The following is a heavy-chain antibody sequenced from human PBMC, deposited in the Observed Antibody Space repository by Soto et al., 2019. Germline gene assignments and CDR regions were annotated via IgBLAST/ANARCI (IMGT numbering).Heavy chain of an antibody. V-gene: IGHV6-1*01. CDR1: GDSVSSNSAA. D-gene: IGHD6-13*01. CDR3: ARDPGGGSSWYYYYYGMDV. J-gene: IGHJ6*02. CDR2: TYYRSKWYN. Sequence: SQTLSLTCAISGDSVSSNSAAWSWIRQSPSRGLEWLGRTYYRSKWYNDYAVSVKSRITINPDTSKNQFSLQLNSVTPEDTAVYYCARDPGGGSSWYYYYYGMDVWGQGTTVTVSS.